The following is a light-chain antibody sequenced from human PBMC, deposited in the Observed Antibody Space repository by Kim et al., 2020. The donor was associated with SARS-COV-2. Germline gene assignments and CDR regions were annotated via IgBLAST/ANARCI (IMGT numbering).Light chain of an antibody. CDR3: QQYDNWPLT. CDR2: DAS. CDR1: QSISGN. J-gene: IGKJ1*01. V-gene: IGKV3-15*01. Sequence: VSTGERATLSCRASQSISGNLAWYQQKPGQAPRLLIYDASTGATDIPARFSGSGSGTEFTLTISRLQSEDFAVYYCQQYDNWPLTFGQGTKVDIK.